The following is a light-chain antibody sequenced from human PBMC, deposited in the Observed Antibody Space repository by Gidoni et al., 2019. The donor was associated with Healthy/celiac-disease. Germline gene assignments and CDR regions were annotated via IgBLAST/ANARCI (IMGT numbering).Light chain of an antibody. V-gene: IGLV2-11*01. CDR1: SSDVGCYNY. CDR3: CSYAGSYPFV. CDR2: DVS. J-gene: IGLJ1*01. Sequence: QSALTQPRPVSGSPGQSVTIPCTGTSSDVGCYNYVFWYQQHPGKAPNLMIFDVSKRPSGVPDRFSGSKSGNTASLTISGLQAEDEADYYCCSYAGSYPFVFGTGTKVTVL.